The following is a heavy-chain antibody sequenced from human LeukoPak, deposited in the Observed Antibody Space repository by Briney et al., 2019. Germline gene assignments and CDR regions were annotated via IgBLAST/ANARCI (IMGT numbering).Heavy chain of an antibody. J-gene: IGHJ4*02. D-gene: IGHD4-17*01. CDR1: VGSFRGYY. Sequence: PSETLSLTCAVYVGSFRGYYWHWIRQPPGKGLEWIGEINDSGSANYNPSLKSRVTISVDTSKNEFSLKLSSVTAADTAVYYCARQGMTTATFDYWGQGTLVTVSS. CDR2: INDSGSA. V-gene: IGHV4-34*01. CDR3: ARQGMTTATFDY.